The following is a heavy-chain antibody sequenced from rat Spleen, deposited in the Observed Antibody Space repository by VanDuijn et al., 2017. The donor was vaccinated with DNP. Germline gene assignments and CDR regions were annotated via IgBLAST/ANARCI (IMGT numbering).Heavy chain of an antibody. CDR1: GFTFSDYN. Sequence: EVQLVESGGGLVQPGRSLKLSCAASGFTFSDYNMAWVRQTPKRDLEWVATISFDGGSTFYRDSVKGRFTVSRDNAKSTLYLQMDSLRSDDTATYYCVRELGAGAYWGQGTLVTVSS. V-gene: IGHV5-7*01. CDR2: ISFDGGST. D-gene: IGHD5-1*01. CDR3: VRELGAGAY. J-gene: IGHJ3*01.